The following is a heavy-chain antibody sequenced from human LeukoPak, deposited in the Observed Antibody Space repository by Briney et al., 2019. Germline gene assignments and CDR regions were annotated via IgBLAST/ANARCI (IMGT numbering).Heavy chain of an antibody. D-gene: IGHD2-2*01. CDR2: IFYSGKT. Sequence: SETLSLTCTVSGDSISRNSVYWGWIRQPPGKGLGWNASIFYSGKTYYNPSLTSRVTISVDTSKNQFSLKLSSVTAADTAVYYCATTASQCTSVSCPLWVDPWGQGTLVTVSS. V-gene: IGHV4-39*01. J-gene: IGHJ5*02. CDR1: GDSISRNSVY. CDR3: ATTASQCTSVSCPLWVDP.